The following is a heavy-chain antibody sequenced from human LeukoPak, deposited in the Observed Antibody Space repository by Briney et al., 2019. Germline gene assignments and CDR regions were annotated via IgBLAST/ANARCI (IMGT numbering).Heavy chain of an antibody. V-gene: IGHV1-2*02. CDR3: AREAVDSNSFDY. CDR1: GYIFTDYC. D-gene: IGHD4-23*01. CDR2: INPKSGGT. Sequence: ASVKVSCKASGYIFTDYCVHWVRQAPGQGLEWMGWINPKSGGTIYAQKLQGRVTMTRDTSITTAYMELSRLTSDDTAIYYCAREAVDSNSFDYWGQETLVTVSS. J-gene: IGHJ4*02.